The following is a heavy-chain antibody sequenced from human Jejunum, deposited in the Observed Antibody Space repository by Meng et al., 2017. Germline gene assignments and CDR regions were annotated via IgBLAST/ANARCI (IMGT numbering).Heavy chain of an antibody. CDR1: GASMSSGNYY. CDR3: ARVNWTSSYWYFDL. V-gene: IGHV4-31*01. Sequence: QMPLTESGPGLVKPSQTLSLTCTVSGASMSSGNYYWTWIRQHPGKGLEWIGYIYYSGSTYYNPSLQSLVTISIDMSENQFSLKLTSVTAADTAVYYCARVNWTSSYWYFDLWGRGTLVTVSS. J-gene: IGHJ2*01. D-gene: IGHD1-1*01. CDR2: IYYSGST.